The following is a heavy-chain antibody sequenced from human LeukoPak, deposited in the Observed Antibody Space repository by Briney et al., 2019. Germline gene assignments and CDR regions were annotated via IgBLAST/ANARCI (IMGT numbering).Heavy chain of an antibody. CDR3: APAPQYQLLYEGHYFDY. Sequence: PGGSLRLSCAASGFTFSSYAMSWVRQAPGNGLEWVSPISGSGGSTYYADSVKGRFTISGDNSKNQLYLQMNGLRAEDTAVYYCAPAPQYQLLYEGHYFDYWGQGTLVTVSS. J-gene: IGHJ4*02. D-gene: IGHD2-2*02. V-gene: IGHV3-23*01. CDR1: GFTFSSYA. CDR2: ISGSGGST.